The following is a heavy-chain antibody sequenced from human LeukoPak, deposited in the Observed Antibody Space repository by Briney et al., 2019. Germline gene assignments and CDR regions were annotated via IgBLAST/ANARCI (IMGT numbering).Heavy chain of an antibody. CDR3: TSDSGSYQFDY. D-gene: IGHD1-26*01. V-gene: IGHV3-15*01. Sequence: GGSLRLSRAASGFTFSNAWMSWVRQAPGKGLEWVGRIKSKTDGGTTDYAAPVKGRFTISRDDSKNTLYLQMNSLKTEDTAVYYCTSDSGSYQFDYWGQGTLVTVSS. CDR1: GFTFSNAW. CDR2: IKSKTDGGTT. J-gene: IGHJ4*02.